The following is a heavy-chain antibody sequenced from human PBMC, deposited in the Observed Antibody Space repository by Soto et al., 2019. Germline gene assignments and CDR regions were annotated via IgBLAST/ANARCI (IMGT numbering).Heavy chain of an antibody. J-gene: IGHJ4*02. CDR2: MSGNGGRI. CDR1: GFTFSNYA. D-gene: IGHD2-8*02. Sequence: EVQLLESGGGLGQPGGSLRLSCAVSGFTFSNYAMTWVRQAPGKGLEWVSVMSGNGGRILYADSVKGRFTISRDNSKNTLYLQMNSLRLEDTDVYYCVKDPVSVGTGGAWFDYWGQGTLVTVSS. CDR3: VKDPVSVGTGGAWFDY. V-gene: IGHV3-23*01.